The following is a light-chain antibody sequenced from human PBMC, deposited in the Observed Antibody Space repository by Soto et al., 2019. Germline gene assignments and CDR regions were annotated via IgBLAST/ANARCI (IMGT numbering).Light chain of an antibody. V-gene: IGKV3-20*01. Sequence: EIVLTQSPGTLSLSPGERATLSCRASQSVTSSFLAWYRQKPGQAPRLLIHGASSRATGIPDRFSGSGSGTDFTLNISRLEPEDFAVYYCQQYGSSPLTFGGGTKVDIK. J-gene: IGKJ4*01. CDR1: QSVTSSF. CDR3: QQYGSSPLT. CDR2: GAS.